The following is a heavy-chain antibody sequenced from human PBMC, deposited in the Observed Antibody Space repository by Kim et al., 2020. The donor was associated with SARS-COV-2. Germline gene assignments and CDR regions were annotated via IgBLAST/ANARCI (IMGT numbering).Heavy chain of an antibody. Sequence: TYYADSVKGRFTISRHNSKNTLYLQMTSLRAEDTAVYYCARDGGLGESDYWGQGTLVTVSS. D-gene: IGHD3-16*01. CDR2: T. V-gene: IGHV3-53*04. CDR3: ARDGGLGESDY. J-gene: IGHJ4*02.